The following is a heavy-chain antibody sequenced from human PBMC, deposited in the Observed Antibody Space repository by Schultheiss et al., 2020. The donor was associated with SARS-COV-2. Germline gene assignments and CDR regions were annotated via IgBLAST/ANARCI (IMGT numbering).Heavy chain of an antibody. CDR2: IKQDGSEK. CDR3: ARDWPSYSMRYYYMDV. CDR1: GFTFSSYW. V-gene: IGHV3-7*01. Sequence: GGSLRLSCAASGFTFSSYWMSWVRQAPGKGLEWVANIKQDGSEKYYVDSVKGRFTISRDNAKNSLYLQMNSLRAEDTAVYYCARDWPSYSMRYYYMDVWGKGTTVTVSS. D-gene: IGHD6-13*01. J-gene: IGHJ6*03.